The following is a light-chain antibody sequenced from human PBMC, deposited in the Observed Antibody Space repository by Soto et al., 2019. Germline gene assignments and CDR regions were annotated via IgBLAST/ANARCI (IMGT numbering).Light chain of an antibody. V-gene: IGKV1-5*03. J-gene: IGKJ2*01. Sequence: DIQMTQSPSTLSASVGDRLTITCRASQSISTWLAWYQQKPGKAPKLLIYKASSVKSGVPSRFSGSGSVTEFTLTISNLQPDDFAIYYCQQYNSYPYTFGQGTNLEIK. CDR2: KAS. CDR3: QQYNSYPYT. CDR1: QSISTW.